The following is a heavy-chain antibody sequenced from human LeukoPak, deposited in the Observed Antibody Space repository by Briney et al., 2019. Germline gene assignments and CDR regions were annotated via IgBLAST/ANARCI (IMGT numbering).Heavy chain of an antibody. J-gene: IGHJ6*02. CDR3: ARDPAPISGSFFNNYGMDV. V-gene: IGHV4-61*09. CDR1: GGSISSELYS. CDR2: IYVSGST. Sequence: PSETLSLTCTVSGGSISSELYSWSWIRQSVGKGLEWVGHIYVSGSTKYNPSLQSRVSISLDTSKNQFSLTLTSVTAADTAVYYCARDPAPISGSFFNNYGMDVWGQGTTVTVSS. D-gene: IGHD1-26*01.